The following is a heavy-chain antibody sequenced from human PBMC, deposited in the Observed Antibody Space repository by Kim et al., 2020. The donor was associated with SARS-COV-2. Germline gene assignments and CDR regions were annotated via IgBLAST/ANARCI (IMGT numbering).Heavy chain of an antibody. CDR2: IYYSGST. V-gene: IGHV4-39*07. Sequence: SETLSLTCTVSGGPISSSSYYWGWIRQPPGKGLEWIGSIYYSGSTYYNPSLKSRVTISVDTSKNQFSLKLSSVSAADTAVYYCARDRSELLWFGGSWFDPWGQGTLVTVSS. CDR1: GGPISSSSYY. CDR3: ARDRSELLWFGGSWFDP. D-gene: IGHD3-10*01. J-gene: IGHJ5*02.